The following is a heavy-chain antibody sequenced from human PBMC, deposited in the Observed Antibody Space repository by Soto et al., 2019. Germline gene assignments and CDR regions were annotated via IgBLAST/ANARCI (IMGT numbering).Heavy chain of an antibody. CDR2: IKSRRNGGTA. J-gene: IGHJ4*02. D-gene: IGHD2-21*02. V-gene: IGHV3-15*01. CDR3: TTDLFRDRALHNDY. CDR1: GFILSSAW. Sequence: EVQLVESGGDLVQAGGSLRLSCGASGFILSSAWMSWVRQAPGRGLEYVGRIKSRRNGGTADYASPVKGRFTISRDDSKNTLYLQINRLETEDTGVYYCTTDLFRDRALHNDYWGQGTLVTVSS.